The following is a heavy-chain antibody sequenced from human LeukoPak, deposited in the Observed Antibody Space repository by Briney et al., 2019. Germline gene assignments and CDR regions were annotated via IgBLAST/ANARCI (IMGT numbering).Heavy chain of an antibody. J-gene: IGHJ4*02. CDR2: IYYSGSS. V-gene: IGHV4-31*03. Sequence: PSETLSLTCTVSGGSISSSGYYWGWIRQHPGRGLEWIGYIYYSGSSYYNPSLRSRVTISVDTSKNHFSLKLSSVTAADTAVYYCARNRDGYNSFDYWGQGTLVTVSS. CDR1: GGSISSSGYY. D-gene: IGHD5-24*01. CDR3: ARNRDGYNSFDY.